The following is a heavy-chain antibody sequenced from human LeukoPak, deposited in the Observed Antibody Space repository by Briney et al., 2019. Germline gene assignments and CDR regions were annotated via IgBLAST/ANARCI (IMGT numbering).Heavy chain of an antibody. CDR3: ARGGPPGYYYDYYMDV. Sequence: SETLSLTCSVSGGSISLSYYYWGWIRQPPGKALEWIGSVYYSGTTSYNPSLKSRVTISVDTSKNQFSLKMSSVTAAGTAVYFCARGGPPGYYYDYYMDVWGKGTTVTISS. V-gene: IGHV4-39*07. CDR1: GGSISLSYYY. CDR2: VYYSGTT. J-gene: IGHJ6*03.